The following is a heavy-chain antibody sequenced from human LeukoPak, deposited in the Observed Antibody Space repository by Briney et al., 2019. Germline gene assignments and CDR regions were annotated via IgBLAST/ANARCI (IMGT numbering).Heavy chain of an antibody. D-gene: IGHD4-17*01. CDR3: AKDMLMADDYGDYVSYYHGMDV. CDR2: ISWNSGSI. Sequence: PGGSLRLSCAASGFTFDDYAMHWVRQAPGKGLEWVSGISWNSGSIGYADSVKGRFTISRDNAKNSLYLQMNSLRAEDTALYYCAKDMLMADDYGDYVSYYHGMDVWGQGTTVTVSS. V-gene: IGHV3-9*01. CDR1: GFTFDDYA. J-gene: IGHJ6*02.